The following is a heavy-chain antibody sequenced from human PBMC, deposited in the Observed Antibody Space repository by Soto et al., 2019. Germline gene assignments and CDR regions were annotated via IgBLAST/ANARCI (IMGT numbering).Heavy chain of an antibody. CDR3: TTRGAFGY. CDR2: IKSKTDGGTI. J-gene: IGHJ4*02. V-gene: IGHV3-15*07. Sequence: EVQLVESGGGLVKPGESLRLSCAASDLSFSNAYINWVRQAPGKGLEWVGRIKSKTDGGTIDYAAPVKGRFIISRDDSSNTVYLQMNSLKTEDTAVYYCTTRGAFGYWGQGTLVTVSS. D-gene: IGHD2-15*01. CDR1: DLSFSNAY.